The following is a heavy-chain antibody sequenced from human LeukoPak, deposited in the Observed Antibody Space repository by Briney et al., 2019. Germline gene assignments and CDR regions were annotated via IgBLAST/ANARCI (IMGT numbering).Heavy chain of an antibody. J-gene: IGHJ4*02. D-gene: IGHD1-26*01. CDR2: IDHSGST. Sequence: SDTLSLTCAVSGYSIGGGYYWAWIRRPPGKGLEWIGTIDHSGSTYYNPSLKSRVTISVDTSKNQFSLTLSSVTAADTAFYYCARNGGYGRFDYWGQGILVTVSS. CDR3: ARNGGYGRFDY. V-gene: IGHV4-38-2*01. CDR1: GYSIGGGYY.